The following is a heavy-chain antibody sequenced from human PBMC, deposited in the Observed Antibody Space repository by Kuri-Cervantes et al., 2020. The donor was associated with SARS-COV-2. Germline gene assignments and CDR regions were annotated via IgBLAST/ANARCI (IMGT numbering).Heavy chain of an antibody. CDR3: ARVMGRQQLMLSGLGRIDY. J-gene: IGHJ4*02. CDR1: GGSISSYY. Sequence: SETLSLTCTVSGGSISSYYLSWVRQPPGKGLEWVGYIYYSGSTYYNASLKSRVTISVDTSKNQFSLKLSSVTAADTAVYYCARVMGRQQLMLSGLGRIDYWGQGTRVTVSS. V-gene: IGHV4-59*04. D-gene: IGHD6-13*01. CDR2: IYYSGST.